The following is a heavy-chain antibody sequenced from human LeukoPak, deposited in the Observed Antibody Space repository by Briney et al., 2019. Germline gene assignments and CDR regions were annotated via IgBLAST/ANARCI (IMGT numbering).Heavy chain of an antibody. CDR2: IYYSGST. D-gene: IGHD3-3*01. CDR3: ARARRYYDFWSGYDAYYYYGMDV. V-gene: IGHV4-31*03. J-gene: IGHJ6*02. Sequence: SQTLSLTCTVSGGSISSGGYYWSWLRQHPGKGLEWIGYIYYSGSTYYNPSLKSRVTISVDTSKNQFSLKLSSVTAADTAVYYCARARRYYDFWSGYDAYYYYGMDVWGQGTTVTVSS. CDR1: GGSISSGGYY.